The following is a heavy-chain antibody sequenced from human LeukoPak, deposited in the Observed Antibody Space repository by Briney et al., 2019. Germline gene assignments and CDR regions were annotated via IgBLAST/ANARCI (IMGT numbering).Heavy chain of an antibody. CDR1: GGSFSGYY. Sequence: PSETLSLTCAVYGGSFSGYYWSWIRQPPGKGVEGMGEINHSGSTNYNPSLKRRVTISVDTSKHQFSLKLSSVTAADTAVYYCASARDYDSSGYYGWGQGTLVTVSS. J-gene: IGHJ4*02. CDR3: ASARDYDSSGYYG. CDR2: INHSGST. D-gene: IGHD3-22*01. V-gene: IGHV4-34*01.